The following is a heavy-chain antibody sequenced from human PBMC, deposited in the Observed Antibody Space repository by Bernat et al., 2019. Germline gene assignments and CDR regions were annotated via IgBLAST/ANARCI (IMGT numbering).Heavy chain of an antibody. CDR2: IKQDGSEK. J-gene: IGHJ3*02. CDR3: ARSMYYYDSSGYHRDAFDI. CDR1: GFSFSSYW. V-gene: IGHV3-7*01. Sequence: EQLVESGGGVVQPGRSLRLSCAASGFSFSSYWMSWVRQAPGKGLEWVANIKQDGSEKYYVDSVKGRFTISRDNAKNSLYLQMNSLRAEDTAVYYCARSMYYYDSSGYHRDAFDIWGQGTMVTVSS. D-gene: IGHD3-22*01.